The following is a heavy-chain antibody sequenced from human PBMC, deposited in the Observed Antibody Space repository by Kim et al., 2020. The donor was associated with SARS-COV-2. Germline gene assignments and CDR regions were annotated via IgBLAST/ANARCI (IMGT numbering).Heavy chain of an antibody. J-gene: IGHJ6*02. Sequence: SETLSLTCTVSGGSISSYYWSWIRQPPGKGLEWIGYIYYSGSTNYNPSLKSRVTISVDTSKNQFSLKLSSVTAADTAVYYCARENPPYCSGGSCYYSYYGMYVWGQGTTVTVSS. CDR1: GGSISSYY. D-gene: IGHD2-15*01. CDR3: ARENPPYCSGGSCYYSYYGMYV. V-gene: IGHV4-59*13. CDR2: IYYSGST.